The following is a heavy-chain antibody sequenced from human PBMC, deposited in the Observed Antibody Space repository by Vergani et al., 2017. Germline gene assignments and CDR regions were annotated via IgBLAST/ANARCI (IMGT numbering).Heavy chain of an antibody. CDR3: ARVMRDGYNSWYYFDY. CDR1: GFPVSSNY. Sequence: EVQLVESGGGLIQPGGSLRLSCAASGFPVSSNYMSWVRQAPGKGLEWVSVIYSGGSTYYADSVKGRFTISRDNSKNTLYLQMNSLRAEDTAVYYCARVMRDGYNSWYYFDYWGQGTLVTVSS. V-gene: IGHV3-53*01. D-gene: IGHD5-24*01. J-gene: IGHJ4*02. CDR2: IYSGGST.